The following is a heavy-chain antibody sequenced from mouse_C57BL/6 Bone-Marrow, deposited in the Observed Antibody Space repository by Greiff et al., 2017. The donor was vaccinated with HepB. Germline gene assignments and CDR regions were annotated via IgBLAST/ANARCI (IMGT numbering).Heavy chain of an antibody. CDR2: IYPGSGST. CDR1: GYTFTSYW. Sequence: QVQLQQPGAELVKPGASVKMSCKASGYTFTSYWITWVKQRPGQGLEWIGDIYPGSGSTNYNEKFKSKATLTVDTSSSTAYMQLSSLTSEDSAVYYCAGEEGEKRYWYAMDYWGQGTSVTVSS. D-gene: IGHD1-1*01. CDR3: AGEEGEKRYWYAMDY. J-gene: IGHJ4*01. V-gene: IGHV1-55*01.